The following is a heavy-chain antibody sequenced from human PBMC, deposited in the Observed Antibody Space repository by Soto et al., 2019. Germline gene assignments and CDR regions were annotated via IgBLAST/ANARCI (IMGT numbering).Heavy chain of an antibody. CDR3: AREGYSGSYFDY. Sequence: QVQLVQSGAEVKKPGSSVKVSCKASGATFSTYGITWVRQAPGQGLQWMGGIMPFIGTVKYAQKFQGRVTIIADKSTTTVYMELSSLRSEDTAVYYRAREGYSGSYFDYWGQGTPVTVSS. V-gene: IGHV1-69*06. CDR2: IMPFIGTV. D-gene: IGHD1-26*01. J-gene: IGHJ4*02. CDR1: GATFSTYG.